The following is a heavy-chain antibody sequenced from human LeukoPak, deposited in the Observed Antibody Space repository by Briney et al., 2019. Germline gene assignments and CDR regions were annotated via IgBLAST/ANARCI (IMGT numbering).Heavy chain of an antibody. CDR3: AKVQSSSWYIY. Sequence: PGRSLRLSCAASGFTFSRYGMHWVRQTPGKGLEWVAVISYDASNKYYADSVKGRFTISRDDSKNTLYLQMNSLRAEDTAVYYCAKVQSSSWYIYWGQGTLVTVSS. CDR1: GFTFSRYG. J-gene: IGHJ4*02. D-gene: IGHD6-13*01. CDR2: ISYDASNK. V-gene: IGHV3-30*18.